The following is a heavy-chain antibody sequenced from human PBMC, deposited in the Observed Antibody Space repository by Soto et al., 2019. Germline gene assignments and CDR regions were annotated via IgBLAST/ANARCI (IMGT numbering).Heavy chain of an antibody. V-gene: IGHV3-33*03. CDR3: AAATTWTFHLPY. CDR1: GFTISTHG. J-gene: IGHJ4*02. CDR2: IWYDGSNK. Sequence: QAQLVESGGGVVQPGTSLRLSCAASGFTISTHGMHWVRQAPGKGLEWLANIWYDGSNKFYAESVKGRFSISKDNSQNTLYRQMSSLRAEDTAVYYCAAATTWTFHLPYWGQGNQVTVSS. D-gene: IGHD1-1*01.